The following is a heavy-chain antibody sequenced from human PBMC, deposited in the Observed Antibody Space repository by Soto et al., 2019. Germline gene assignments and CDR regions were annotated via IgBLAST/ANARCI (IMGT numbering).Heavy chain of an antibody. J-gene: IGHJ4*02. V-gene: IGHV3-30*18. D-gene: IGHD5-12*01. CDR3: AKEPPIVATREPEYYFDY. Sequence: GGSLRLSCAASGFTFSSYGMHWVRQAPGKGLEWVAVISYDGSNKYYADSVKGRFTISRDNSKNTLYLQMNSLRAEDTAVYYCAKEPPIVATREPEYYFDYWGQGTLVTVSS. CDR2: ISYDGSNK. CDR1: GFTFSSYG.